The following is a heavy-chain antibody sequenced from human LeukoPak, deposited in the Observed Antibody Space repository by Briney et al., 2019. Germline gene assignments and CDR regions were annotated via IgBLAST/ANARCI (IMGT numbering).Heavy chain of an antibody. CDR1: GGSISSSSYY. D-gene: IGHD3-10*01. J-gene: IGHJ6*02. Sequence: PSETLSHTCTVSGGSISSSSYYWGWIRQPPGKGLEWIGSIYYSGSTYYNPSLKSRVTISVDTSKNQFSLKLSSVTAADTAVYYCARRFSYGLYYYYYYGMDVWGQGTTVTVSS. CDR3: ARRFSYGLYYYYYYGMDV. V-gene: IGHV4-39*01. CDR2: IYYSGST.